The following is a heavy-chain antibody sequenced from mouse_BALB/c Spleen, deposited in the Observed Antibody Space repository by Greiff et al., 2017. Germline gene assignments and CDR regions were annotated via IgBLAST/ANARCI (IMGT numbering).Heavy chain of an antibody. Sequence: VQLQQSGAELVKPGASVKLSCKASGYTFTSYYMYWVKQRPGQGLEWIGGINPSNGGTNFNEKFKSKATLTVDKSSSTAYMQLSSLTSEDSAVYYCTGAPWFAYWGQGTLVTVSA. J-gene: IGHJ3*01. V-gene: IGHV1S81*02. CDR3: TGAPWFAY. D-gene: IGHD6-1*01. CDR1: GYTFTSYY. CDR2: INPSNGGT.